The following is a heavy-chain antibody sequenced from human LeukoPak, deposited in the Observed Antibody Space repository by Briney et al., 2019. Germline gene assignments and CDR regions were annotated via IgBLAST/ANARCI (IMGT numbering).Heavy chain of an antibody. CDR3: ARDQAFDWYYYYYGMDV. J-gene: IGHJ6*02. CDR2: IRTSDNAT. CDR1: GLTFRNYA. V-gene: IGHV3-23*01. D-gene: IGHD3-9*01. Sequence: GGSLRLSCAASGLTFRNYALSWVRQAPGEGLEWVSSIRTSDNATYYADSVKGRFTISRDNSKNTLYLQMNSLRAEDTAVYYCARDQAFDWYYYYYGMDVWGLGTTVSVSS.